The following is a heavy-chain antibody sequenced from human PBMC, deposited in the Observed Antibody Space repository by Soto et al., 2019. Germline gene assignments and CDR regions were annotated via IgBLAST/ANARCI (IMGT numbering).Heavy chain of an antibody. CDR1: GGSISSYY. D-gene: IGHD3-3*01. Sequence: SETLSLTCTVSGGSISSYYWSWIRQPPGKGLEWIGYIYYSGSTNYNPSLKSRVTISVDTSKNQFSLKLSSVTAADTAVYYCARHQFAGVVPDYWGQGTLVTVSS. CDR2: IYYSGST. CDR3: ARHQFAGVVPDY. V-gene: IGHV4-59*08. J-gene: IGHJ4*02.